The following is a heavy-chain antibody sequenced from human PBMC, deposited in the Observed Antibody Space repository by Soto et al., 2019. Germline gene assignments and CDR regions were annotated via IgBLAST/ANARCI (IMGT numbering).Heavy chain of an antibody. CDR1: GFTFSSYA. V-gene: IGHV3-23*01. Sequence: GGSLRLSCAASGFTFSSYAMSWVRQAPGKGLEWVSAISGNGGSTYYADSVKGPFTISRDKSKNTLYLQMNSLRDEDTAVYYCTGTGNYNWFDPWGQGTLVTVSS. D-gene: IGHD1-7*01. J-gene: IGHJ5*02. CDR3: TGTGNYNWFDP. CDR2: ISGNGGST.